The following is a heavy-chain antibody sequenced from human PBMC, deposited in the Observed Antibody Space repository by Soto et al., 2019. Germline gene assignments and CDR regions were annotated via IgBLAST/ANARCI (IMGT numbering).Heavy chain of an antibody. CDR2: IYYSGST. V-gene: IGHV4-31*03. CDR3: ARSPGDSRLFDY. D-gene: IGHD3-22*01. Sequence: SETLSLTCPVSGGYISSGGYYWSWIRQHPGKGLEWIGYIYYSGSTYYNPSLKSRVTISVDTSKNQFSLKLSSVTAADTAVYYCARSPGDSRLFDYWGQGTLVTVSS. CDR1: GGYISSGGYY. J-gene: IGHJ4*02.